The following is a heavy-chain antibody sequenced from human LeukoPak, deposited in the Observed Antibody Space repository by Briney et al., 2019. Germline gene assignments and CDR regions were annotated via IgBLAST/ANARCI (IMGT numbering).Heavy chain of an antibody. CDR3: ARTNGDTYYYYYGMDV. D-gene: IGHD4-17*01. J-gene: IGHJ6*02. CDR1: GFTFSSYP. CDR2: ISGSGDST. Sequence: GGSLRLSCAASGFTFSSYPMSWVRQAPGKGLEWVSAISGSGDSTYYADSVKGRFTISRDNSKNSLYLQMNSLRAEDTAVYYCARTNGDTYYYYYGMDVWGQGTTVTVSS. V-gene: IGHV3-23*01.